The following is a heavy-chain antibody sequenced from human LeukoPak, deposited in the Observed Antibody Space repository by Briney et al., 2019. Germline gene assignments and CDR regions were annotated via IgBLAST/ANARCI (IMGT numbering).Heavy chain of an antibody. V-gene: IGHV3-43*02. J-gene: IGHJ4*02. D-gene: IGHD6-13*01. CDR1: GFTFDDYA. CDR3: AKWVTAAGHNDY. CDR2: ISGDGGST. Sequence: GGSLRLSCAASGFTFDDYAMPWVRQAPGKGLEWVSLISGDGGSTYYADSVKGRFTISRDNSKNSLYLQMNSLRTEDTALYYCAKWVTAAGHNDYWGQGTLVTVSS.